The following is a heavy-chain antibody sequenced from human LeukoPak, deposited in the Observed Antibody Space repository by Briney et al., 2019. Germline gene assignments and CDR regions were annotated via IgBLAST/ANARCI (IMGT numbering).Heavy chain of an antibody. Sequence: GGSLRLSCAASGFTFSSYSMNWVRQAPGKGLEWVSSISSSSSYIYYADSVKGRFTISRDNAKNSLYLQMNSLRAEDTAVYYCAGDFATVGAADFDYWGQGTLVTVSS. V-gene: IGHV3-21*01. D-gene: IGHD1-26*01. CDR2: ISSSSSYI. CDR1: GFTFSSYS. J-gene: IGHJ4*02. CDR3: AGDFATVGAADFDY.